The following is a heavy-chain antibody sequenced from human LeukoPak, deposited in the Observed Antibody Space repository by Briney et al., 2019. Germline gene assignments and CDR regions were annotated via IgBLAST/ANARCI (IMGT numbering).Heavy chain of an antibody. V-gene: IGHV1-18*01. CDR3: ARDRPTEYYYVSSGYKGAFDI. D-gene: IGHD3-22*01. J-gene: IGHJ3*02. CDR1: GYTFTSYG. Sequence: GASVKVSCKASGYTFTSYGISWVRQAPGQGLEWMGWISAYNGNTNYAQKLQGRVTMTTDTSTSTAYMELRSLRSDDPAVYYCARDRPTEYYYVSSGYKGAFDICGQGTMVTVSS. CDR2: ISAYNGNT.